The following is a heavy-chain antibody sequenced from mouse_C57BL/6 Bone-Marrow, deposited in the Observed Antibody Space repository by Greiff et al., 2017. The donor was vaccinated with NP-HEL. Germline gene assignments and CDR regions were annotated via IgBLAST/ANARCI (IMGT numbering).Heavy chain of an antibody. D-gene: IGHD1-1*01. CDR2: IYPGSGST. Sequence: QVQLQQPGAELVKPGASVKMSCKASGYTFTSYWITWVKQRPGQGLEWIGDIYPGSGSTNYNEKFKSKATLTVDTCSSTAYMQLSSLTSEDSAVYYCARRGDYATVVAGDYWGQGTTLTVSS. CDR3: ARRGDYATVVAGDY. V-gene: IGHV1-55*01. CDR1: GYTFTSYW. J-gene: IGHJ2*01.